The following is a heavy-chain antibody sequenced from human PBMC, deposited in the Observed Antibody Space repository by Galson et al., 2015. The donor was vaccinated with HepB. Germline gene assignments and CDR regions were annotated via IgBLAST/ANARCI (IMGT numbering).Heavy chain of an antibody. CDR3: VRVQTMVRGVTDHFDC. D-gene: IGHD3-10*01. CDR1: GFTFSNYA. J-gene: IGHJ4*02. CDR2: IWHEGINK. V-gene: IGHV3-33*08. Sequence: SLRLSCAASGFTFSNYAMRWVRQAPGKGLEWVAVIWHEGINKYYADSGKGRFTVSRNNSKNTMFLQMNSLRVDDTAIYYCVRVQTMVRGVTDHFDCWGQGTLVTVSS.